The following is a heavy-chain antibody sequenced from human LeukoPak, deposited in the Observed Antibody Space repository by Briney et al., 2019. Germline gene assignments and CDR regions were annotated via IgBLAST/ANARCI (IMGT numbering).Heavy chain of an antibody. V-gene: IGHV3-66*01. CDR1: GFTVSSNY. J-gene: IGHJ4*02. CDR2: IYSGGST. Sequence: GGSLRLSCAASGFTVSSNYMSWVREAPGKGLEWVSVIYSGGSTYYADSVKGRFTISRDNSKNTLYLQMNSLRAEDTAVYYCAGALWFGELPALDYWGQGTLVTFSS. CDR3: AGALWFGELPALDY. D-gene: IGHD3-10*01.